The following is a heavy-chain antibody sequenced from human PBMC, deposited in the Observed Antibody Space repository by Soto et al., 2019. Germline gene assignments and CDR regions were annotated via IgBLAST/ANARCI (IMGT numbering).Heavy chain of an antibody. J-gene: IGHJ5*02. Sequence: SLRLSCAASGFTFSSYGMHWVRQAPGKVLVWVAVISYDGSNKYYADSVKGRFTISRDNSKNTLYLQMNSLRAEDTAVYYCARIAAPPQFDPWGQGTLVTVSS. D-gene: IGHD6-6*01. CDR3: ARIAAPPQFDP. CDR2: ISYDGSNK. CDR1: GFTFSSYG. V-gene: IGHV3-30*03.